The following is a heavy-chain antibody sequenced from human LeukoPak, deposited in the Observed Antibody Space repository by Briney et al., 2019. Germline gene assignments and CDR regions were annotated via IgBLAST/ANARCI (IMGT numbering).Heavy chain of an antibody. V-gene: IGHV1-46*01. J-gene: IGHJ4*02. Sequence: ASVTVSCKASGYTFTSYYMHWVRQAPGQGLEWMGIINPSGGSTSYAQKFQGRVTMTRDMSTSTVYMELSSLRSEDTAVYYCARGVTRDLERLLGGGYYFDYWGQGTLVTVSS. CDR3: ARGVTRDLERLLGGGYYFDY. CDR1: GYTFTSYY. D-gene: IGHD3-3*01. CDR2: INPSGGST.